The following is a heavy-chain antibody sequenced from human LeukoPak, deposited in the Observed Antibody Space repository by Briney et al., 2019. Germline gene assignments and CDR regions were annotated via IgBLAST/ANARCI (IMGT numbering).Heavy chain of an antibody. V-gene: IGHV4-59*08. Sequence: SETLSLTCTVPGGSISSYYWGWIRQPPGKGLEWIGYMYHSGSTNYNPSLKSRVTISVDTSKNQFSLKLSSVTAADTAVYYCARHFYDSSGYHPYFDYWGQGTLVTVSS. D-gene: IGHD3-22*01. CDR3: ARHFYDSSGYHPYFDY. J-gene: IGHJ4*02. CDR2: MYHSGST. CDR1: GGSISSYY.